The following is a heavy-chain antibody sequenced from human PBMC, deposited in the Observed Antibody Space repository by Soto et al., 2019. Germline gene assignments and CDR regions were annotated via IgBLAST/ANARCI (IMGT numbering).Heavy chain of an antibody. CDR2: ISGSSDST. J-gene: IGHJ4*02. V-gene: IGHV3-23*01. D-gene: IGHD6-19*01. CDR1: GFTFSSYA. Sequence: EVKLLESGGGLVQPGGSMRLSCAASGFTFSSYAMSWVRHAPGTGLEWVSGISGSSDSTYYIDAVKGRFTISRDNSKNTLYLQMNSLRAEDTALYYCAKRPYGGAWYYFDHWGQGTLVTVSS. CDR3: AKRPYGGAWYYFDH.